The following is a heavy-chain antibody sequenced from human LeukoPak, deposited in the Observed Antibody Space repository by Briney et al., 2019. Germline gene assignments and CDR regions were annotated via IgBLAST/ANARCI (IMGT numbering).Heavy chain of an antibody. J-gene: IGHJ4*02. D-gene: IGHD3-9*01. V-gene: IGHV4-61*01. CDR3: ARSNDILTGRPGLTN. CDR1: GGSISTTNYY. Sequence: SETLSLTCTVSGGSISTTNYYWSWIRQPPGKGLEWIGYIYYSGSTNYNPSLKSRVTISVDTSKNQFSLKLSSVTAADTAVYYCARSNDILTGRPGLTNWGQGTLVTVSS. CDR2: IYYSGST.